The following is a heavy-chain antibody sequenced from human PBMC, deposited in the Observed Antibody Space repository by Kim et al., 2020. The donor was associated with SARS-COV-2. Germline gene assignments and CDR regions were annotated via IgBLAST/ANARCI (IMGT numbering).Heavy chain of an antibody. CDR1: GFTFSSYA. V-gene: IGHV3-30*04. J-gene: IGHJ4*02. CDR3: ASHLYRIQLTNPELDY. CDR2: ISYDGSNK. Sequence: GGSLRLSCAASGFTFSSYAMHWVRQAPGKGLEWVAVISYDGSNKYYADSVKGRFTISRDNSKNTLYLQMNSLRAEDTAVYYCASHLYRIQLTNPELDYWGQGTLVTVSS. D-gene: IGHD5-18*01.